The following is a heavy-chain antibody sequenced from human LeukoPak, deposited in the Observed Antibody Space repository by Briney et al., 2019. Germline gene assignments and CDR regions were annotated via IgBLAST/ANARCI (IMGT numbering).Heavy chain of an antibody. V-gene: IGHV4-59*13. CDR1: GGSISSYY. J-gene: IGHJ1*01. CDR2: IYYSGTT. Sequence: SETLSLTCTVSGGSISSYYWSWIRQPPGKGLEWIGYIYYSGTTNYNPSLKSRVTISVDTSKNQFSLKLSSVTAADTAVYYCAREDYCSGGSCYSGYFQHWGQGTLVTVPS. CDR3: AREDYCSGGSCYSGYFQH. D-gene: IGHD2-15*01.